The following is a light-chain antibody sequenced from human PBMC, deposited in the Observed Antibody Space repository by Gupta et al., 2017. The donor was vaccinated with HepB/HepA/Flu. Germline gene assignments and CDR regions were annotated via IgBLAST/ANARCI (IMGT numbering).Light chain of an antibody. J-gene: IGKJ3*01. V-gene: IGKV1-39*01. Sequence: DIQMTQSPSFLSASVGDRVTITCRASQSISSYLNWYKQKPGKAPKLLIYAAYNWQSGVPSRFSGSGCGTDFTLTISSRQPEDFASYYCHQTDSNPPFTFGHGTKVDVK. CDR1: QSISSY. CDR3: HQTDSNPPFT. CDR2: AAY.